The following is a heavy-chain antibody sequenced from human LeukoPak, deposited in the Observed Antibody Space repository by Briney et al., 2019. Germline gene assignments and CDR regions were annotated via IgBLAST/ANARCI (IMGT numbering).Heavy chain of an antibody. Sequence: SETLSLTCTVSAGSISNDYWSWIRQAAGKELEWIGRIYARGSTNYSPSLKSRVTISLDKSKNQFSLILNSVTAADTGVYYCARGGTYGSGRNQHTTLDYWGQGALVTVFS. J-gene: IGHJ4*02. CDR3: ARGGTYGSGRNQHTTLDY. CDR1: AGSISNDY. V-gene: IGHV4-4*07. CDR2: IYARGST. D-gene: IGHD3-10*01.